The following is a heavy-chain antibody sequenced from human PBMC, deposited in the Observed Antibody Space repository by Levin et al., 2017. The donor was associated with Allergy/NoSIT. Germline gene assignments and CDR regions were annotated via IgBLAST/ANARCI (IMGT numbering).Heavy chain of an antibody. D-gene: IGHD2-2*01. CDR2: ISSSSSTI. Sequence: LSLTCAASGFTFSSYSMNWVRQAPGKGLEWVSYISSSSSTIYYADSVKGRFTISRDNAKNSLYLQMNSLRAEDTAVYYCASVPASYCSSTSCSYYYYYMDVWGKGTTVTVSS. CDR3: ASVPASYCSSTSCSYYYYYMDV. CDR1: GFTFSSYS. J-gene: IGHJ6*03. V-gene: IGHV3-48*01.